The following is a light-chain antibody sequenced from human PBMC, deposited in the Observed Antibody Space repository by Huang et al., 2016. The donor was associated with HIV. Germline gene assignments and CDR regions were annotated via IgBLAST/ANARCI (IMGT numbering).Light chain of an antibody. CDR3: QQRSEWLT. CDR2: DAS. Sequence: EIVLTQSPATLSLSPGERATLSCRASQSISTSLAWYQHRPGQSPRLLIDDASKRAVGVPTRFRGRGAGTYFTLTFSSLGPEDFAVYFWQQRSEWLTVGGGTRVDI. CDR1: QSISTS. J-gene: IGKJ4*01. V-gene: IGKV3-11*01.